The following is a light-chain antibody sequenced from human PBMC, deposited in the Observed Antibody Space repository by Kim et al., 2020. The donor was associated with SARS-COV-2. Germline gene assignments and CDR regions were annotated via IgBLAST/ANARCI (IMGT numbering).Light chain of an antibody. CDR2: VGTGGIVG. CDR1: SGYSNYD. V-gene: IGLV9-49*01. CDR3: GADHGSGSNFVVV. Sequence: CTQSSGYSNYDVDWYQQGPGKGPRFVMRVGTGGIVGSKGDGIPDRFSVLGSGLNRYLTIKNIQEEDESDYHCGADHGSGSNFVVVFGGGTQLTVL. J-gene: IGLJ3*02.